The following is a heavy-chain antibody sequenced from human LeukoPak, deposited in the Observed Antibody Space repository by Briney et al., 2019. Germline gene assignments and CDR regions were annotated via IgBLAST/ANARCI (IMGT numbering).Heavy chain of an antibody. D-gene: IGHD6-6*01. CDR2: IRYDGSNK. V-gene: IGHV3-30*02. Sequence: GGSLRLSCAASGFTFSSYGMHWVRQAPGKGLEWVAFIRYDGSNKYYADSVKGRFTISRDNSKNTLYLQMNSLRAEDTAVYYCAKGRGLVGYYFDYWGQGTLVTVSS. CDR3: AKGRGLVGYYFDY. J-gene: IGHJ4*02. CDR1: GFTFSSYG.